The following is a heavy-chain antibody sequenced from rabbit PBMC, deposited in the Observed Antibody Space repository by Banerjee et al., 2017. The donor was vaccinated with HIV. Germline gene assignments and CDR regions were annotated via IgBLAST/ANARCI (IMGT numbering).Heavy chain of an antibody. J-gene: IGHJ4*01. D-gene: IGHD2-1*01. CDR2: IYTGDGST. CDR1: GFSFSSSYW. V-gene: IGHV1S40*01. Sequence: QSLEESGGDLVKPGASLTLTCTASGFSFSSSYWICWVRQAPGKGLEWIGCIYTGDGSTYYARWAKGRFTISKTSSTTVTLQTTSLTAADTASYFCARDRWGGAGDGLNLWGQGTLVTVS. CDR3: ARDRWGGAGDGLNL.